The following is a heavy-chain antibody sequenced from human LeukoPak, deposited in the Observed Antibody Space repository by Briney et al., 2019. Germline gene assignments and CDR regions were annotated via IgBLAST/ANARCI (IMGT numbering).Heavy chain of an antibody. Sequence: SGGSLRLSCTASGFTFGDYAMSWVRQAPGKGLEWVSVIHSGGSTYYADSVKGRFTISRDNSKNTLYLQMNSLRAEDTAVYYCARDLVGDYESSDVFDIWGQGTMVTVSS. V-gene: IGHV3-66*01. J-gene: IGHJ3*02. CDR1: GFTFGDYA. CDR2: IHSGGST. CDR3: ARDLVGDYESSDVFDI. D-gene: IGHD4-17*01.